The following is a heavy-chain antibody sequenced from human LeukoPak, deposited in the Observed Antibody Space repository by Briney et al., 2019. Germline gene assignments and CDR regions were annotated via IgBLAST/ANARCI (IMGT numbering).Heavy chain of an antibody. Sequence: SETLSLTCTVSDGSISSGGYYWSWIRQHPGKGLEWIGYIYYSGSTYYNPSLKSRVTISVDTSKNQFSLKLSSVTAADTAVYYCARLVSIAARPENWFDPWGQGTLVTVSS. D-gene: IGHD6-6*01. CDR3: ARLVSIAARPENWFDP. J-gene: IGHJ5*02. CDR2: IYYSGST. CDR1: DGSISSGGYY. V-gene: IGHV4-31*03.